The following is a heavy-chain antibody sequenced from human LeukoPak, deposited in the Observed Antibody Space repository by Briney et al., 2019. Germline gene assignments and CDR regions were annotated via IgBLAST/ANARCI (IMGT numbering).Heavy chain of an antibody. CDR1: GFTFGDYA. D-gene: IGHD1-26*01. Sequence: HAGGSLRLSCTASGFTFGDYAMSWFRQAPGKGLEWVGFIRSKAYGGTTEYAASVKGRFTISRDDSKSIAYLQMNSLKTEDTAVYYCTRDPIVGTGGSVYWGQGTLVTVSS. CDR2: IRSKAYGGTT. CDR3: TRDPIVGTGGSVY. J-gene: IGHJ4*02. V-gene: IGHV3-49*03.